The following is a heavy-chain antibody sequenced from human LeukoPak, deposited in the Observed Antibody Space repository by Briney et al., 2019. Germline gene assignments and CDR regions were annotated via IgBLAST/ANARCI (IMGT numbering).Heavy chain of an antibody. D-gene: IGHD2-2*01. CDR1: GFTFDDYA. V-gene: IGHV3-9*01. CDR2: ISWNSGSI. CDR3: AKDISPGEVVRVPAAKDY. J-gene: IGHJ4*02. Sequence: GGSLRLSCAASGFTFDDYAMHWVRQAPGKGLEWVSGISWNSGSIGYTDSVKGRFTISRDNAKNSLYLQMNSLRAEDTALYYCAKDISPGEVVRVPAAKDYWGQGTLVTVSS.